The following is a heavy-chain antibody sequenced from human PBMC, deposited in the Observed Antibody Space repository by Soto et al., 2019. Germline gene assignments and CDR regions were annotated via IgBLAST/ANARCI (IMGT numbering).Heavy chain of an antibody. CDR1: AATFNTYA. CDR2: IMPFIRPT. CDR3: ARGGFSSSWRFHY. D-gene: IGHD6-13*01. Sequence: QVQLVQSGAEVKRPGSSVKVSCMTSAATFNTYAISWVRPAPGQGLERMGGIMPFIRPTNYPQKFQGRVTIAEDESTTTVYRELHNPRSDDTAMYYCARGGFSSSWRFHYWGQGTLITVSS. V-gene: IGHV1-69*01. J-gene: IGHJ4*02.